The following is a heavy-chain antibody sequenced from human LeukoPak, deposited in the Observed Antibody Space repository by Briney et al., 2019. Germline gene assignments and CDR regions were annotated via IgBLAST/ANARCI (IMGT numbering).Heavy chain of an antibody. V-gene: IGHV1-18*01. J-gene: IGHJ4*02. Sequence: ASVKVSCKAPGYTFTTFGLSWVRQAPGQGLEWMGWISTYNGNTNYAHKVQGRVTMTTDTSTSTAYIELSSLRSDDTAVYYCARGRRILWRDPNAGDFFDYWGQGTLVIVSS. CDR1: GYTFTTFG. CDR2: ISTYNGNT. CDR3: ARGRRILWRDPNAGDFFDY. D-gene: IGHD2/OR15-2a*01.